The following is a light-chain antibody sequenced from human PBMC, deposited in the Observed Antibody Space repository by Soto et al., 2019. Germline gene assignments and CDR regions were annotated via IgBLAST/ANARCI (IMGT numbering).Light chain of an antibody. J-gene: IGKJ1*01. Sequence: EIVMTQSPATLSLSPGERATLSCRASQSVSSNLAWYQQKPGQAPRLVISDASTRATGIPDSFSGSGSGTEFTLTITSLQSEDFAVYYCQHYNDLPLTFGQGTKVEIK. V-gene: IGKV3-15*01. CDR1: QSVSSN. CDR3: QHYNDLPLT. CDR2: DAS.